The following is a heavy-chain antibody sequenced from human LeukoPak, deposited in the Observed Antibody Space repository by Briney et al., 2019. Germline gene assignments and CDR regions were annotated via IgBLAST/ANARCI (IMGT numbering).Heavy chain of an antibody. CDR2: VYYSGST. J-gene: IGHJ4*02. V-gene: IGHV4-39*01. CDR1: GDSISSGGYY. CDR3: ARPLTGYSYFDY. Sequence: ASETLSLTCTVSGDSISSGGYYWGWIRQPPGKGLEWIGSVYYSGSTSYNPPLKSRVTISVDTSKNQFSLKLNSVTAADTAVYYCARPLTGYSYFDYWGQGTLVTVSS. D-gene: IGHD3-9*01.